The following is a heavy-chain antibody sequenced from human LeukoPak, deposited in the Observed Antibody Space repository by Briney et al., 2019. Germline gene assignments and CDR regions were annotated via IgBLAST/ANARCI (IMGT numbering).Heavy chain of an antibody. CDR1: GFTVSSNY. Sequence: GGSLRLSCAASGFTVSSNYMSWVRQAPGKGLGWVSVINYSGVSTNYADSVKGRFIISRDNSKNTVYLQMNSLRVEDTAVYCCAKDQNWEGGYWGQGTLVTVSS. J-gene: IGHJ4*02. D-gene: IGHD7-27*01. CDR2: INYSGVST. V-gene: IGHV3-53*01. CDR3: AKDQNWEGGY.